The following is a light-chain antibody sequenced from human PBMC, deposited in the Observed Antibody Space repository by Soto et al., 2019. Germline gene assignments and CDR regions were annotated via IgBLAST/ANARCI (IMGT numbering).Light chain of an antibody. J-gene: IGLJ2*01. CDR3: SSYAVNNNLGV. V-gene: IGLV2-8*01. Sequence: QSALTQPPSASGSPGQSVTISCTGTSSDVGGYNYVSWYQQHPGKASKLMIYEVSKRPSGVPDRFSGSKSGNTASLTVSGLQAEDEADYYCSSYAVNNNLGVFGGGTKLTVL. CDR2: EVS. CDR1: SSDVGGYNY.